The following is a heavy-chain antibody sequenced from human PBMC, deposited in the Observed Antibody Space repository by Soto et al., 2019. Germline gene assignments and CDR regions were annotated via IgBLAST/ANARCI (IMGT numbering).Heavy chain of an antibody. CDR1: GFTFISYA. V-gene: IGHV3-23*01. CDR2: ISGSGGST. J-gene: IGHJ4*02. CDR3: AKDQVVGATTSGYYFDY. Sequence: GGSLRLSCATPGFTFISYAMSWVRQAPGKGLEWVSAISGSGGSTYYADSVKGRFTISRDNSKNTLYLQMNSLRAEDTAVYYCAKDQVVGATTSGYYFDYWGQGTLVTVSS. D-gene: IGHD1-26*01.